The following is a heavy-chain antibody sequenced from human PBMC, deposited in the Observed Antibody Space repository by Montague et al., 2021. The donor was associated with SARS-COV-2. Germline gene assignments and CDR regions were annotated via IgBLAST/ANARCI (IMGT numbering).Heavy chain of an antibody. D-gene: IGHD1/OR15-1a*01. CDR3: TKPRTLAPGVFDV. V-gene: IGHV3-9*01. CDR2: ISWSSGNI. CDR1: GFTFENYA. Sequence: SLRLSCAASGFTFENYAMHWVRQAPGKGLECVSGISWSSGNIAYAESVKGRFIISRDNAKNSLFLEMNSLRDGGTALYYCTKPRTLAPGVFDVWGPGTMVTVSS. J-gene: IGHJ3*01.